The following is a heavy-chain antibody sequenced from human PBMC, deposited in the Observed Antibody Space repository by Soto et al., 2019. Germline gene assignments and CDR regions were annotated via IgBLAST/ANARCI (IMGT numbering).Heavy chain of an antibody. J-gene: IGHJ6*02. V-gene: IGHV3-30*18. D-gene: IGHD2-15*01. Sequence: PGGSLRLSCAASGFTFSSYGMHWVRQAPGKGLEWVAVISYDGSNKYYADSVKGRFTISRDNSKNTLYLQMNSLRAEDTAVYYCAKDRVGYCSGGSCYLPKNYYYYGMDVWGQGTTVTVSS. CDR1: GFTFSSYG. CDR3: AKDRVGYCSGGSCYLPKNYYYYGMDV. CDR2: ISYDGSNK.